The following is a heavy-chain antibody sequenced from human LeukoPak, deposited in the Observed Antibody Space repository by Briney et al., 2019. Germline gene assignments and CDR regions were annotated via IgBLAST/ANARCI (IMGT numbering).Heavy chain of an antibody. Sequence: GGSLRLSCAASGFTFSSYAMSWVRQAPGKGLEWVSAISGSGGSTYYADSVKGRFTISRDNSKNTLYLQMNSLRAEDTAVYYCAKRSPKVKYYYDFFDYWGQGTLVTVSS. V-gene: IGHV3-23*01. D-gene: IGHD3-10*01. CDR2: ISGSGGST. J-gene: IGHJ4*02. CDR1: GFTFSSYA. CDR3: AKRSPKVKYYYDFFDY.